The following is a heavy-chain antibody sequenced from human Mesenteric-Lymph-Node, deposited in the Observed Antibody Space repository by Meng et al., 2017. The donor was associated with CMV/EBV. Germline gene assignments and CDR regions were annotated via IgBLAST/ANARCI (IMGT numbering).Heavy chain of an antibody. Sequence: ASVTVSCKASGYTFTDYYMHWVRQAPGQGLEWMGWINPNSGDTNYAQIFQGSITMTSDTSIITAYMERRSLGSDDSAVYYCARNGTNWIDYWGQGTLVTVSS. J-gene: IGHJ4*02. D-gene: IGHD1-20*01. V-gene: IGHV1-2*02. CDR3: ARNGTNWIDY. CDR1: GYTFTDYY. CDR2: INPNSGDT.